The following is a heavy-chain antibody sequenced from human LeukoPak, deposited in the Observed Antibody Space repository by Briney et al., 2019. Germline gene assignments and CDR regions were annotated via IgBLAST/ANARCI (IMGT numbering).Heavy chain of an antibody. CDR3: ARVLDGVGATRSFDY. Sequence: PGGSLRLSCAASRFTFSTYWMHWVRQAPGKGLVWVSRINSDGSSTSYADSVKGRFTISRDNAKNTLYLQMNSLRAEDTAVYYCARVLDGVGATRSFDYWGQGTLVTVSS. CDR2: INSDGSST. CDR1: RFTFSTYW. D-gene: IGHD1-26*01. J-gene: IGHJ4*02. V-gene: IGHV3-74*01.